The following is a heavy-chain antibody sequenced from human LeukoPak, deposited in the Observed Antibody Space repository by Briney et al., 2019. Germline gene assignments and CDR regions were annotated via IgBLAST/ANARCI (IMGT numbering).Heavy chain of an antibody. V-gene: IGHV3-9*01. D-gene: IGHD3-10*01. CDR1: GFTFNDYA. CDR3: ARVANYGHLDY. J-gene: IGHJ4*02. Sequence: PGGSLRLSCAASGFTFNDYALHWVRQAPGKGLEWVSSITWNSGSIAYADSVKGRFAISRDNAKSSLYLQMNSLRAEDTAVYYCARVANYGHLDYWGQGTLVTVSS. CDR2: ITWNSGSI.